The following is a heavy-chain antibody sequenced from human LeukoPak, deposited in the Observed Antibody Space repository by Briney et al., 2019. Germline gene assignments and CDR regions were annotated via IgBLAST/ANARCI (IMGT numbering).Heavy chain of an antibody. CDR2: IYYSGST. Sequence: SETLSLTCTVSGGSISSYYWSWIRQPPGKGLEWIGYIYYSGSTNYNPSLKSRVTISVDTSKNQFSLKLSSVTAADTAVYYCARLPYDFWRGYPAPFDYWGQGTLVTVSS. V-gene: IGHV4-59*08. J-gene: IGHJ4*02. CDR3: ARLPYDFWRGYPAPFDY. D-gene: IGHD3-3*01. CDR1: GGSISSYY.